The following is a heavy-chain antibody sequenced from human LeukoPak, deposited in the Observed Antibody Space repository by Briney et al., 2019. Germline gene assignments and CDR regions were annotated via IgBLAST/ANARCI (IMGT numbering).Heavy chain of an antibody. J-gene: IGHJ4*02. CDR2: INHSGST. Sequence: SETLSLTCAVYGGSFSGYYWSWIRQPPGKGLEWIGEINHSGSTNYNPSLKSRVTISVDTSKNQFSLKLSSVTAADTAVYYCARLTSNAYGSGSYAIAVFDYWGQGTLVTVSS. CDR1: GGSFSGYY. V-gene: IGHV4-34*01. CDR3: ARLTSNAYGSGSYAIAVFDY. D-gene: IGHD3-10*01.